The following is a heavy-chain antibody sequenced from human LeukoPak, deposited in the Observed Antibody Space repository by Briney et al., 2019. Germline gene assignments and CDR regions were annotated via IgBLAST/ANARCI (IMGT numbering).Heavy chain of an antibody. Sequence: GGSLRLSCAASGFTFSSDWMHWVRQAQGKGLVWVSRINSDGSSTSYADSVKGRFTISRDNVKNTLYLEMNSLRAEDTAVYYCSRGDDYGDYVRDWGQGTLVTVSS. V-gene: IGHV3-74*01. CDR1: GFTFSSDW. CDR3: SRGDDYGDYVRD. CDR2: INSDGSST. D-gene: IGHD4-17*01. J-gene: IGHJ4*02.